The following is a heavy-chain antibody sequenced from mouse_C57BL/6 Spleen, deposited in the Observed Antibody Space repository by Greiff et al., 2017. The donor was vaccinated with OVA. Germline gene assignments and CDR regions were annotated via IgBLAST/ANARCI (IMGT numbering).Heavy chain of an antibody. V-gene: IGHV5-6*01. CDR1: GFTFSSYG. D-gene: IGHD1-1*01. Sequence: EVKLMESGGDLVKPGGSLKLSCAASGFTFSSYGMSWVRQTPDKRLEWVATISSGGSYTYYPDSVKGRFTISRDNAKNTLYLQMSSLKSEDTAMYYCASSITTVVADYAMDYWGQGTSVTVSS. CDR2: ISSGGSYT. CDR3: ASSITTVVADYAMDY. J-gene: IGHJ4*01.